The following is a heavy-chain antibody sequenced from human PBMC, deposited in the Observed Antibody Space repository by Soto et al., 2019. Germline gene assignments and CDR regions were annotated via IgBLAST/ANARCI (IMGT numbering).Heavy chain of an antibody. CDR3: ARHNYGSGSTYFDY. V-gene: IGHV4-34*01. CDR1: CGSFSDYY. J-gene: IGHJ4*02. CDR2: INHSGST. Sequence: SETLSLTCAVYCGSFSDYYWTWIRQPPGTGLEWIGEINHSGSTNYNPSLKSRVTISVDTSKNQFSLKLNSMTAADTAVYYCARHNYGSGSTYFDYWGQGTLVTVSS. D-gene: IGHD3-10*01.